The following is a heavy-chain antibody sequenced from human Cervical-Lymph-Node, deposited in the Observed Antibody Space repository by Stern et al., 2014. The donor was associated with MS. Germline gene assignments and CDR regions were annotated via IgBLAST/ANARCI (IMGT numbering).Heavy chain of an antibody. J-gene: IGHJ4*02. D-gene: IGHD4-11*01. CDR3: VRDWSSNAYKSEDY. CDR2: IWHDGSKT. Sequence: QVQLGQSGGGVVQHGRSLRLSCIASGFTFSNYGMHWVRQAPGKGLEWVATIWHDGSKTYYSDSVRGRFTISRDNSKSTLSLQMNSLRVEDTAVYYCVRDWSSNAYKSEDYWGQGTLVTVSS. V-gene: IGHV3-33*01. CDR1: GFTFSNYG.